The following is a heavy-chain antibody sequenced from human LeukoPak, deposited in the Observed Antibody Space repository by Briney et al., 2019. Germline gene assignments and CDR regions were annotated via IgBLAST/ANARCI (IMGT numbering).Heavy chain of an antibody. V-gene: IGHV3-11*04. Sequence: GGSLRLSCAASGFNFSDYQMSWIRQAPGKGLEWVSYISSSGRTKYYADSVKGRFTTSRDNAKNSLYLQMNSLRAEDTAVYYCARPDCSSTSCYEFEYWGQGTLVTVSS. CDR2: ISSSGRTK. CDR1: GFNFSDYQ. CDR3: ARPDCSSTSCYEFEY. J-gene: IGHJ4*02. D-gene: IGHD2-2*01.